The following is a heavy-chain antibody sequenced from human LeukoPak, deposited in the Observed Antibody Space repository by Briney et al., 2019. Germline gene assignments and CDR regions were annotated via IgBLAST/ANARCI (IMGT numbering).Heavy chain of an antibody. CDR2: IYYSGST. V-gene: IGHV4-59*01. J-gene: IGHJ4*02. Sequence: SETLSLTCTVSGGSISSYYWSWIRQPPGKGREWIGYIYYSGSTNYNPSLKSRVTISVDTSKNQFSLKLSSVTAAYTAVYYCASFSIAAVVYFDYWGQGTLVTVSS. D-gene: IGHD6-13*01. CDR1: GGSISSYY. CDR3: ASFSIAAVVYFDY.